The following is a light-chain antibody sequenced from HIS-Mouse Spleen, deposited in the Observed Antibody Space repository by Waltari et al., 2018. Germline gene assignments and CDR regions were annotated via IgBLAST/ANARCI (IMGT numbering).Light chain of an antibody. J-gene: IGKJ1*01. CDR2: LGS. Sequence: TQSPLSLPVTPGEPASISCRSSQSLLHSNGYNYLDWYLQKPGQSPQLLIYLGSNRASGVPDRFSGRGSGTDFTLKISRAEAEDVGVYYCMQALQTPPTFGQGTKVEIK. CDR3: MQALQTPPT. V-gene: IGKV2-28*01. CDR1: QSLLHSNGYNY.